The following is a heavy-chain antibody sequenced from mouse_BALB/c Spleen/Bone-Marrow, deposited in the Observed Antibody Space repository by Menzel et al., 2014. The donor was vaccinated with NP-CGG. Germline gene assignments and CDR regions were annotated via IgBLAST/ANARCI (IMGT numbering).Heavy chain of an antibody. Sequence: EVQLQQSGAELVKPGASVMLSCTASGFNIKDTYMHWVKQRPEQGLEWIGRIDPANGNTKYDPKFQGKATITADTSSNTAYLQLSGLTSEDTAVYYCATMITDWYFDVWGAGTTVTVSS. CDR1: GFNIKDTY. CDR2: IDPANGNT. J-gene: IGHJ1*01. D-gene: IGHD2-4*01. CDR3: ATMITDWYFDV. V-gene: IGHV14-3*02.